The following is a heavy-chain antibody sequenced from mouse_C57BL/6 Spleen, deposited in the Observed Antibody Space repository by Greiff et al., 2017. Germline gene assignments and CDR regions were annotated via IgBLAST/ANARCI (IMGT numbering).Heavy chain of an antibody. CDR3: ARGWLLPYFDY. Sequence: QVQLKQSGPELVKPGASVQISCKASGYAFSSSWMNWVKQRPGKGLEWIGRIYPGDGDTNYNGKFKGKATLTADKSSSTAYVQLSSLTSEDSAVYFCARGWLLPYFDYGGQGTTRTVSS. V-gene: IGHV1-82*01. CDR1: GYAFSSSW. CDR2: IYPGDGDT. D-gene: IGHD2-3*01. J-gene: IGHJ2*01.